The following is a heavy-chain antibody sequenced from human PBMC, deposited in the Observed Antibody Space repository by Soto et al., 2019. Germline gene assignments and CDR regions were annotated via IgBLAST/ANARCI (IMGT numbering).Heavy chain of an antibody. CDR1: GFTVGDYA. D-gene: IGHD2-2*01. V-gene: IGHV3-49*03. Sequence: PGVAMRLFSTASGFTVGDYAMSWFRQAPGKGLEWVGFIRSKAYGGTTEYAASVKGRFTISRDDSKSIAYLQMNSLKTEDTAVYYWAFREVLYQAGGAVWGKGTTVPASS. J-gene: IGHJ6*04. CDR2: IRSKAYGGTT. CDR3: AFREVLYQAGGAV.